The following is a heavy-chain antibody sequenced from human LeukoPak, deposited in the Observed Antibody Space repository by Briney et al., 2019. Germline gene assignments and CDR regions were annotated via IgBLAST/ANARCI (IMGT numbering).Heavy chain of an antibody. Sequence: SQTLSLTCAVSGGSISSGGYSWSWIRQPPGKGLEWIGYIYHSGSTYYNPSLKSRVTISVDRSKNQFSLKLSSVTAADTAVYYCARTPAYYDFWSGYYSGWGQGTLVTVSS. CDR3: ARTPAYYDFWSGYYSG. J-gene: IGHJ4*02. V-gene: IGHV4-30-2*01. CDR1: GGSISSGGYS. D-gene: IGHD3-3*01. CDR2: IYHSGST.